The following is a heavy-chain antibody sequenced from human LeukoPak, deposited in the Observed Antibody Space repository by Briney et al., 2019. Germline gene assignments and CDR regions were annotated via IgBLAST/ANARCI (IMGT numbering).Heavy chain of an antibody. Sequence: PGGSLRLSCGASGFVFSNYDMHWVRQAPGKGLEWVANIDQGRSHKNYVDSVKGRFTISRDDATNSLYLQMSSLRAEDTAVYYCARDLAAADHFDYWGQGTLVTVSS. J-gene: IGHJ4*02. CDR2: IDQGRSHK. CDR3: ARDLAAADHFDY. V-gene: IGHV3-7*01. D-gene: IGHD6-13*01. CDR1: GFVFSNYD.